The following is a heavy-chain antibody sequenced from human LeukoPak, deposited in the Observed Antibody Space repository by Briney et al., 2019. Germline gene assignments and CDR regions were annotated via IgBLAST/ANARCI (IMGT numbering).Heavy chain of an antibody. CDR1: GGSISSSNW. D-gene: IGHD3-22*01. V-gene: IGHV4-4*02. J-gene: IGHJ4*02. CDR2: IYHSGST. Sequence: SGTLSLTCAVSGGSISSSNWWSWVRPTPGKGLEWIGEIYHSGSTNYNPSLKSRVTISVDKSKNQFSLKLNSVTAADTAVYYCARLGDSSGYYAFDYWGQGTLVPVSS. CDR3: ARLGDSSGYYAFDY.